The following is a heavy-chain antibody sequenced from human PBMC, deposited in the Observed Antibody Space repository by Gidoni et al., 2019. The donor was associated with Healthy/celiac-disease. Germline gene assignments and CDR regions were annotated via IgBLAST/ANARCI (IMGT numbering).Heavy chain of an antibody. CDR3: AKDPRGLIVVTEGAFDI. J-gene: IGHJ3*02. D-gene: IGHD3-22*01. V-gene: IGHV3-23*01. CDR2: ISGSGGST. CDR1: GFTFSSYA. Sequence: EVQLLESGGGLVQPGGSLSLSCAASGFTFSSYAMSWVRQAPGKGLEWVSAISGSGGSTYYADSVKGRFTSSRDKSKNTLYLQMNSLRAEDTAVYYCAKDPRGLIVVTEGAFDIWGQGTMVTVSS.